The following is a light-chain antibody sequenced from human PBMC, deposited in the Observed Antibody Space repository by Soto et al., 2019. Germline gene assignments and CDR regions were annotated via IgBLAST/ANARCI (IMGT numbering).Light chain of an antibody. V-gene: IGLV2-14*01. Sequence: QSALTQPASVSGSCGQSITISCTGTSSDVGGYNYVSWYQQHPGKAPKLMIYDVSNRPSGVSNRFSGSKSGNTASLTISGLQAEDEADYYCSSYTSSSLYVFGTGTKVTVL. CDR1: SSDVGGYNY. CDR2: DVS. J-gene: IGLJ1*01. CDR3: SSYTSSSLYV.